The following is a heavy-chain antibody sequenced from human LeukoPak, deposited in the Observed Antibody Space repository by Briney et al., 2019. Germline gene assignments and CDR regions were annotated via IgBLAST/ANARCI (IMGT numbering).Heavy chain of an antibody. CDR1: GFTFSSYG. Sequence: GGSLRLSCAASGFTFSSYGMHWVRQAPGKRLEWVAVISYDGSNKYYADSVKGRFTISRDNSKNTLYLQMNSLRAEDTAVYYCARDGDSSTFDYWGQGTLVTVSS. V-gene: IGHV3-30*03. CDR2: ISYDGSNK. J-gene: IGHJ4*02. CDR3: ARDGDSSTFDY. D-gene: IGHD3-3*01.